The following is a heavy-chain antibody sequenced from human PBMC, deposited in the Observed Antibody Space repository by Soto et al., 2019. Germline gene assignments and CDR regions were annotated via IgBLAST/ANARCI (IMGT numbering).Heavy chain of an antibody. V-gene: IGHV4-39*01. CDR1: GGSINSDDSF. CDR2: LYYGGST. J-gene: IGHJ5*02. Sequence: SETLSLTCSVSGGSINSDDSFWGWVRQSPGKGLEWIGRLYYGGSTFYNPSLKSRVTISLDTSKNQFSLRLTSVTAADTAIYYCARQLPVGATSWFDPWGQGTLVTVSS. D-gene: IGHD1-26*01. CDR3: ARQLPVGATSWFDP.